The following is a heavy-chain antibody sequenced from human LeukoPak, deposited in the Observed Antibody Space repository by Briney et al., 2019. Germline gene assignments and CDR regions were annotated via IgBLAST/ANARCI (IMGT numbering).Heavy chain of an antibody. CDR2: IYYSGST. CDR1: GASISSYY. CDR3: ARGVRYYYGMDV. Sequence: LETLSLTCTVSGASISSYYWSWIRQPPGKGLEWIGYIYYSGSTNYNPSLKSRVTISVDTSKNQFSLKLSSVTAADTAVYYCARGVRYYYGMDVWGLGTTVTVSS. V-gene: IGHV4-59*01. J-gene: IGHJ6*02.